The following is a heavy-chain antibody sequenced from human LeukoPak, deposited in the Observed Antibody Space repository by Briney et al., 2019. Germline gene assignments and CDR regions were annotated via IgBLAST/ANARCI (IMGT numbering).Heavy chain of an antibody. CDR2: IKQDGSKK. D-gene: IGHD5-24*01. J-gene: IGHJ4*02. CDR3: TRVGYIDEGIDY. Sequence: GGSLRLSCVASGFPFSSYWMTWVRQAPGKGLEWVANIKQDGSKKSYVDSVKGRFTISRDNAKNSLYLQMNSLKAEDTAIYYCTRVGYIDEGIDYWGQGTLVTVSS. V-gene: IGHV3-7*04. CDR1: GFPFSSYW.